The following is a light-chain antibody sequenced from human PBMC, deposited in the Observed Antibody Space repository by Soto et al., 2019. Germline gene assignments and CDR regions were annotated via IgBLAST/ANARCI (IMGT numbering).Light chain of an antibody. J-gene: IGKJ1*01. CDR2: KAS. CDR1: QSISSW. CDR3: QQYNTYPWT. Sequence: DIQMTQSPSTLSASVGDRVTITCRASQSISSWLAWYQQKPGKAPKLLIYKASSVESGVPSKFSGSGSGTEFTLTISSLQPDDFATYYCQQYNTYPWTFGQGTKVEIK. V-gene: IGKV1-5*03.